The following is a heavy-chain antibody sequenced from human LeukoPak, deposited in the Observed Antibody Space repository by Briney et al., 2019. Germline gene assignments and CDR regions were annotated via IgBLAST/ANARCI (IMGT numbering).Heavy chain of an antibody. D-gene: IGHD1-26*01. V-gene: IGHV3-20*04. CDR3: ARRRSGSYGYDGFDY. CDR1: GFTFDDYG. J-gene: IGHJ4*02. CDR2: INWNGGST. Sequence: PGGSLRLSSAASGFTFDDYGMSWVRQAPGKGLEWVSGINWNGGSTGYADSVKGRFTISRDNAKNSLYLQMNSLRAEDTALYYCARRRSGSYGYDGFDYWGQGTLVTVSS.